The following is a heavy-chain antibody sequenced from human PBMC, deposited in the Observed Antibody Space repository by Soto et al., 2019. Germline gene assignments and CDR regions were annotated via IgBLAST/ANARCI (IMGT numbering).Heavy chain of an antibody. Sequence: GGSLRLSCAASGFTFSNYAISWVRQTPGKGLEWVSVISGSGDFTYYADSVKGRFTISRDNPKNTIYLQMNSLRAEDTAVYYCAKGFYGSGSYYNERAFDSWGQGTLVTVSS. CDR2: ISGSGDFT. J-gene: IGHJ4*02. D-gene: IGHD3-10*01. CDR3: AKGFYGSGSYYNERAFDS. CDR1: GFTFSNYA. V-gene: IGHV3-23*01.